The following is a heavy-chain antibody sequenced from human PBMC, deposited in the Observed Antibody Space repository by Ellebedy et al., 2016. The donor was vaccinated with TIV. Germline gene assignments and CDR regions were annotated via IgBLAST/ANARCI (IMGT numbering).Heavy chain of an antibody. CDR2: ISYDGSNK. Sequence: PGGSLRLSCAASGFTFSSYAMSWVRQAPGKGLEWVAVISYDGSNKYYADSVKGRFTISRDNSKNTLYLQMNSLRAEDTAVYYCARDPQYYYDSSGPIDIWGQGTMVTVSS. D-gene: IGHD3-22*01. V-gene: IGHV3-30-3*01. J-gene: IGHJ3*02. CDR3: ARDPQYYYDSSGPIDI. CDR1: GFTFSSYA.